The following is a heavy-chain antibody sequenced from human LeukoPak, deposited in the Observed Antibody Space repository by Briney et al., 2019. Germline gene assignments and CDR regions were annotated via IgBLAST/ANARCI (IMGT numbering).Heavy chain of an antibody. CDR3: ARWGRRPSLTTVTTKGGDY. J-gene: IGHJ4*02. CDR1: GGSFSGYY. D-gene: IGHD4-17*01. CDR2: INHSGST. Sequence: PSETLSLTCAVYGGSFSGYYWSWIRQPPGKGLEWIGEINHSGSTNYNPSLKSRVTISVDTSKNQFSLKLSSVTAADTAVYYCARWGRRPSLTTVTTKGGDYWGQGTLVTVSS. V-gene: IGHV4-34*01.